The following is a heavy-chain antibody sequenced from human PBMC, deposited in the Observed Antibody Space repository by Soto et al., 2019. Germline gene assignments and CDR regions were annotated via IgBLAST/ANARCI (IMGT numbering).Heavy chain of an antibody. J-gene: IGHJ4*02. D-gene: IGHD2-15*01. CDR3: ARTYALGVVVAATRYFDY. CDR1: GFSLSNARMG. V-gene: IGHV2-26*01. Sequence: SGPTLVNPTETLTLTCTVSGFSLSNARMGVSWIRQPPGKALEWLAHIFSNDEKSYSTSLKSRLTISKDTSKSQVVLTMTNMDPVDTATYYCARTYALGVVVAATRYFDYWGQGTLVTVSS. CDR2: IFSNDEK.